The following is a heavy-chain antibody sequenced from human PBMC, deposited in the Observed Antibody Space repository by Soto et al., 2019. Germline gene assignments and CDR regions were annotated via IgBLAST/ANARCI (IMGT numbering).Heavy chain of an antibody. CDR2: MSGSGGST. D-gene: IGHD1-26*01. Sequence: EVQLLESGGGLVQPGGSLRLSCAASGFTFSSYAMSWVRQAPGKGLEWVSAMSGSGGSTYYADSVKGRFTISRDNSKNTLYLQMNSLRAEDTAVYYCARVRWWELQEGDFDYWGQGTLVTVSS. CDR1: GFTFSSYA. CDR3: ARVRWWELQEGDFDY. J-gene: IGHJ4*02. V-gene: IGHV3-23*01.